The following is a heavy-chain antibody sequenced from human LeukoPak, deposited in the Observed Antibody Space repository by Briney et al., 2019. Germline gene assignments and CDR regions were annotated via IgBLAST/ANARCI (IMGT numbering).Heavy chain of an antibody. Sequence: EASVKVSCKVSGYTLTELSMHWVRQAPGKGLEWMGGFDPEDGETIYAQKFQGRVTMTEDTSTDTAYMELSSLRSEDTAVYYCATDFRYGDYDDAFDIWGQGTMVTVSS. D-gene: IGHD4-17*01. CDR2: FDPEDGET. CDR3: ATDFRYGDYDDAFDI. V-gene: IGHV1-24*01. J-gene: IGHJ3*02. CDR1: GYTLTELS.